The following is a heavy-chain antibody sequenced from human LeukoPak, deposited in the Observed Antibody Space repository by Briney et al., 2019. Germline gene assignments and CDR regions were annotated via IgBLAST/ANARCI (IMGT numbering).Heavy chain of an antibody. V-gene: IGHV4-34*01. CDR1: GGSFSGYY. CDR2: INHSGST. CDR3: ARGVSGSGWYFDY. D-gene: IGHD6-19*01. Sequence: PSETLSLTCAVYGGSFSGYYWSWIRQPPGKGLEWIGEINHSGSTNYNPSLKSRVTISVDTSKNQFSLKLSSVTAADTAVYYCARGVSGSGWYFDYWGQGTLVTVSP. J-gene: IGHJ4*02.